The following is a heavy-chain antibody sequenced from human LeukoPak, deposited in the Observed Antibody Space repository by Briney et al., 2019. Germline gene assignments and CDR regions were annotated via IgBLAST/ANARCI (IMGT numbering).Heavy chain of an antibody. CDR2: ISAYNGNT. Sequence: KPGASVKVSCKASGYTFTSYGISWVRQAPGQGLEWMGWISAYNGNTNYAQKLQGRVTMTTDTSTSTAYMELRSLRSDDTAVYYCARDLGYWSSTSCRSAEYFQHWGQGTLVTVSS. J-gene: IGHJ1*01. V-gene: IGHV1-18*01. D-gene: IGHD2-2*01. CDR1: GYTFTSYG. CDR3: ARDLGYWSSTSCRSAEYFQH.